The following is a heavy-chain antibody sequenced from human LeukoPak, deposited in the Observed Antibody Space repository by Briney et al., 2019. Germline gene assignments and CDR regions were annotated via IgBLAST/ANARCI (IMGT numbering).Heavy chain of an antibody. Sequence: GGSLRLSCAASGFTFDDYGMSWVRQAPGKGLEWVSGINWNSGSRGYADSVKGRFTISRDNAKNSLYLRMNTLRAEDTALYYCARGIDSGYDYFDSWGQGTLVTVSS. CDR1: GFTFDDYG. CDR2: INWNSGSR. D-gene: IGHD5-12*01. V-gene: IGHV3-20*04. J-gene: IGHJ4*02. CDR3: ARGIDSGYDYFDS.